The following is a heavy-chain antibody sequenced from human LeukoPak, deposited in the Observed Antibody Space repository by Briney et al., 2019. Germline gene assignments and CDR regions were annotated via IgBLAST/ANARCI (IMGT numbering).Heavy chain of an antibody. Sequence: GMXXVRQAPGXGLXGGAVISYDGSNKYYADSVKGRFTISRDNSKNTLYLQMNSLRAEDTAVYYCAKATPRDAFDIWGQGTMVTVSS. CDR2: ISYDGSNK. V-gene: IGHV3-30*18. CDR1: G. J-gene: IGHJ3*02. CDR3: AKATPRDAFDI.